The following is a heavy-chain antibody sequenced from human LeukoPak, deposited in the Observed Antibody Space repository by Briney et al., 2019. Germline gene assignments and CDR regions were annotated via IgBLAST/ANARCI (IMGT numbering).Heavy chain of an antibody. J-gene: IGHJ3*02. Sequence: SETLSLTCTVSGGSINRNYWNWIRQPAGKGPEWIGRFYASGNTDYNPSLKSRVTLSMDKSKNQFSLKLISVTAADAALYYCARETSGYNWGAFEIWGQGTMVTVSS. CDR2: FYASGNT. D-gene: IGHD5-24*01. CDR3: ARETSGYNWGAFEI. CDR1: GGSINRNY. V-gene: IGHV4-4*07.